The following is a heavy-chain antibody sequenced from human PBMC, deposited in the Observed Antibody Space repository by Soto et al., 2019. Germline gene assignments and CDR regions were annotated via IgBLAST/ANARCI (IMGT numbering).Heavy chain of an antibody. CDR1: GGSISSYY. CDR2: IYYSRST. V-gene: IGHV4-59*01. Sequence: PSETLSLTCTVSGGSISSYYWSWIRQPPGKGLEWIGYIYYSRSTNYNPSLKSRVTISVDTSKNQFSLKLSSVTAADTAVYYCARIVASSKSSYYYYYYMDFWGKGTTVTVSS. D-gene: IGHD5-12*01. CDR3: ARIVASSKSSYYYYYYMDF. J-gene: IGHJ6*03.